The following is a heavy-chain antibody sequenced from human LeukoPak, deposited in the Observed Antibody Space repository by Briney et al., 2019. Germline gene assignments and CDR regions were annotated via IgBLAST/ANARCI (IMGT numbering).Heavy chain of an antibody. CDR1: GGSISRGGYY. Sequence: SQTLSLTCTVSGGSISRGGYYWTWIRQHPGKDLEWIGYIYRSGSTYYNPSLNSRPTISLNTSNNQFSLTLSAVTDSHAALYYCARSTPYDYSSGAYWYFDLWGRGNLVAVSS. J-gene: IGHJ2*01. D-gene: IGHD3-10*01. CDR2: IYRSGST. CDR3: ARSTPYDYSSGAYWYFDL. V-gene: IGHV4-31*03.